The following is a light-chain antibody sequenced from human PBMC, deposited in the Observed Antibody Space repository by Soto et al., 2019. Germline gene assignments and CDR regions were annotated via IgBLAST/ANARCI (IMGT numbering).Light chain of an antibody. CDR3: EAWDSNLSGGV. V-gene: IGLV1-51*01. CDR1: RSNIGNNY. CDR2: DND. J-gene: IGLJ3*02. Sequence: QSVLTQPPSVSAAPGQKVTVSCSGSRSNIGNNYVSWYQHLPGTAPKLLIYDNDKRPSGIPDRFSASKSGTSATLDITGLQTGDEAEYDCEAWDSNLSGGVFGGGTKRTVL.